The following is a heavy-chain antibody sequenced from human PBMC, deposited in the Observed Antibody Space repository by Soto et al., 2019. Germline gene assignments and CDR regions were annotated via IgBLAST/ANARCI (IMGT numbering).Heavy chain of an antibody. D-gene: IGHD6-19*01. J-gene: IGHJ5*02. CDR3: AKGVSYSSGWKNWFDP. Sequence: GGSLRLSCAASGFTFSSYAMSWVRQAPGKGLEWVSAISGSGGSTYYADSVKGRFTISRDNSKNTLYLQMNSLRAEDTAVYYCAKGVSYSSGWKNWFDPWGQGTLVTVSS. V-gene: IGHV3-23*01. CDR1: GFTFSSYA. CDR2: ISGSGGST.